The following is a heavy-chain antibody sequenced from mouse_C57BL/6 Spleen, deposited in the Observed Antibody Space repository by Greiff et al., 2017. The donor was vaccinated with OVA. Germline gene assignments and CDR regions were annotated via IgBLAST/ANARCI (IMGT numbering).Heavy chain of an antibody. CDR3: ATITTVVESPLYYFGY. CDR1: GYTFTNYW. CDR2: IYPGGGYT. Sequence: VKLQESGAELVRPGTSVKMSCKASGYTFTNYWIGWAKQRPGHGLEWIGDIYPGGGYTYYNEKFKGKATLTADKSSSTAYMQFSSLTSEDSAIYYCATITTVVESPLYYFGYWGQGTTLTVSS. V-gene: IGHV1-63*01. D-gene: IGHD1-1*01. J-gene: IGHJ2*01.